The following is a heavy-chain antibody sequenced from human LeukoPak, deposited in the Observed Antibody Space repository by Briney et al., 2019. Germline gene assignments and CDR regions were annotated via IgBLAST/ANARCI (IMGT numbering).Heavy chain of an antibody. D-gene: IGHD2-21*02. J-gene: IGHJ4*02. Sequence: GGSLRLSCAASGFTFSSYAMSWVRQAPGKGLEWVSAISGSGGSTYYADSVKGRFTISRDNSKNTLYLQMNSLRAEDTAVYYCAKAAYCGGDCYPSVYYFDYWGQGTLVTVSS. CDR3: AKAAYCGGDCYPSVYYFDY. CDR1: GFTFSSYA. CDR2: ISGSGGST. V-gene: IGHV3-23*01.